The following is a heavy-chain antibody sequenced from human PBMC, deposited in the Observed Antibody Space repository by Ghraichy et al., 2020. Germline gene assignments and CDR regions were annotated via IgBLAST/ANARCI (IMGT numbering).Heavy chain of an antibody. J-gene: IGHJ2*01. D-gene: IGHD1-26*01. CDR1: GFTFSSYW. Sequence: GGSLRLSCAASGFTFSSYWMSWVRQAPGKGLEWVANIKQDGSEKYYVDSVKGRFTISRDNAKNSVDLQMNYLRAEDTAVYYCARGHSGRYFWYFDLWGRDTLVTVSS. V-gene: IGHV3-7*01. CDR3: ARGHSGRYFWYFDL. CDR2: IKQDGSEK.